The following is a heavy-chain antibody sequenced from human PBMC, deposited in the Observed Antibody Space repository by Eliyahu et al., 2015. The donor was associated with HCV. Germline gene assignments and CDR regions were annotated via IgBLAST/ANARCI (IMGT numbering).Heavy chain of an antibody. D-gene: IGHD6-13*01. Sequence: QVQLVQSGAEVKKPGASVKVSCKASGYTFTSYAMHWVRQAPGQRLEWMGWINAGNGNTKYSQKFQGRVTITRDTSASTAYMDLSSLRSEDTAVYYCARAKYPIVATGTVGYWGQGTLVTVSS. CDR2: INAGNGNT. V-gene: IGHV1-3*01. CDR1: GYTFTSYA. J-gene: IGHJ4*02. CDR3: ARAKYPIVATGTVGY.